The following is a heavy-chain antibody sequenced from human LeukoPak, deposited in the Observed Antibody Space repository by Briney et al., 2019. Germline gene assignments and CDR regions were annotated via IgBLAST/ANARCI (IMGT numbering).Heavy chain of an antibody. V-gene: IGHV3-23*01. D-gene: IGHD6-13*01. J-gene: IGHJ6*03. CDR1: GFTFSSYA. CDR2: ISGSGGST. CDR3: AKRAVEAAAAYPAYYYYYMDV. Sequence: GGSLRLSCAASGFTFSSYAMSWVRQAPGKGLEWVSAISGSGGSTYYADSVKGRFTISRDNSKNTLYLQMNSLRAEDTAVYYCAKRAVEAAAAYPAYYYYYMDVWGKGTTVTVSS.